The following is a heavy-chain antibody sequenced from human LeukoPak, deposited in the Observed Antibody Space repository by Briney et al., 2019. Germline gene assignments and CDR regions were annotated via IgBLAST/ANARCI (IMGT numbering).Heavy chain of an antibody. CDR1: GGSISSSSYY. CDR3: ARPMDPGNYFDY. V-gene: IGHV4-39*01. D-gene: IGHD2-8*01. J-gene: IGHJ4*02. CDR2: IYYSGST. Sequence: PSETLFLTCTVSGGSISSSSYYWGWIRQPPGKGLEWIGSIYYSGSTYYNPSLKSRVTISVDTSKNQFSLKLSSVTAADTAVYYCARPMDPGNYFDYWGQGTLVTVSS.